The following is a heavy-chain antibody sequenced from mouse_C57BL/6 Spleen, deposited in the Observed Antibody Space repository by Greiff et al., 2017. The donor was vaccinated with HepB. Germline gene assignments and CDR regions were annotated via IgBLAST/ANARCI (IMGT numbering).Heavy chain of an antibody. J-gene: IGHJ4*01. V-gene: IGHV1-72*01. Sequence: VQLQQPGAELVKPGASVKLSCKASGYTFTSYWLPWVKQRPGRGLEWIGRIDPNSGGTKYNEKFKSKATLTVDKPSSTAYMQLSSLTSEDSAVYYCASPYYSNLDAMDYWGQGTSVTVSS. CDR1: GYTFTSYW. CDR3: ASPYYSNLDAMDY. CDR2: IDPNSGGT. D-gene: IGHD2-5*01.